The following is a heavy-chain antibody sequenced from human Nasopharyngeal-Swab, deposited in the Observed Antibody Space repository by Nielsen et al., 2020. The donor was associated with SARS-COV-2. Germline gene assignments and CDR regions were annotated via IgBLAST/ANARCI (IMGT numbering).Heavy chain of an antibody. CDR1: GFTFSSYW. CDR2: IHIDGSST. J-gene: IGHJ4*02. Sequence: GESLKISCTASGFTFSSYWMHWVRQAPGKGLVWVSRIHIDGSSTSYGDSVRGRFTISRDNARNTLYLQMNSLRVEDTAVYYCVKHQGSSSDQWGQGTLVTVSS. V-gene: IGHV3-74*01. CDR3: VKHQGSSSDQ.